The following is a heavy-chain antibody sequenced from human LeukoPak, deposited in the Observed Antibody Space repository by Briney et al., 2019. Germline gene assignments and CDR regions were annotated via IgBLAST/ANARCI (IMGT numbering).Heavy chain of an antibody. CDR2: ISSSSSTI. V-gene: IGHV3-48*04. Sequence: GGSLRLSCAASGFTFSSYSMNWVRQAPGKGLEWVSYISSSSSTIYYADSVKGRFTISRDNAKNSLYLQMNSLRAEDTAVYYCASDLRYYYGMDVWGLGTTVTVSS. J-gene: IGHJ6*02. CDR3: ASDLRYYYGMDV. CDR1: GFTFSSYS.